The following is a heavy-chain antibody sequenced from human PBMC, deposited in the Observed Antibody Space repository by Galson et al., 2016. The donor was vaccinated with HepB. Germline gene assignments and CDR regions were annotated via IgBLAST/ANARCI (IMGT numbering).Heavy chain of an antibody. CDR1: GGSISIRSYY. V-gene: IGHV4-61*02. CDR3: TRHSKLSDWYFDL. Sequence: GGSISIRSYYWSWIRQPAGKGLEWIGRIYISGSTNYNPSLKSRVTISLDTSKNQFSLKLSSVTAADTAIYFCTRHSKLSDWYFDLWGRGTLVTVSS. CDR2: IYISGST. D-gene: IGHD1-26*01. J-gene: IGHJ2*01.